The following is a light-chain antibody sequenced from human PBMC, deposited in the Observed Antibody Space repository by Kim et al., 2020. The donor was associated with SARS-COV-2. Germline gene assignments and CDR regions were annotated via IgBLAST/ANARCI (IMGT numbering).Light chain of an antibody. V-gene: IGLV2-14*03. CDR2: GVN. J-gene: IGLJ3*02. Sequence: SPGPSITISCTGTSIGGFDYVSWYQHHPGRAPKLIIYGVNKWPSGASTRFSGSKSGITASLTISGLQADDEADYYCSSYTTSRTLVFGGGTQLTVL. CDR1: SIGGFDY. CDR3: SSYTTSRTLV.